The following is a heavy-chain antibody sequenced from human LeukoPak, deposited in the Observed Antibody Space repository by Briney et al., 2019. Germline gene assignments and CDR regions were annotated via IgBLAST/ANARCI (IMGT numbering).Heavy chain of an antibody. D-gene: IGHD3-9*01. V-gene: IGHV3-48*01. Sequence: TGGSLRLSCAASGFTFSSYSMNWVRQAPGKGLEWVSYISSSSSTIYYADSVKGRFTISRDNAKNSLYLQMNSLRAEDTAVYYCARSINTYYYYMDVWGKGTTVTVSS. J-gene: IGHJ6*03. CDR1: GFTFSSYS. CDR3: ARSINTYYYYMDV. CDR2: ISSSSSTI.